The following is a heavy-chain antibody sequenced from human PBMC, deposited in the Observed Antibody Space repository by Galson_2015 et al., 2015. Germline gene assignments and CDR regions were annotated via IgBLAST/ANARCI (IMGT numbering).Heavy chain of an antibody. CDR3: ARNSGWLDY. J-gene: IGHJ4*02. V-gene: IGHV6-1*01. Sequence: CAIFGDSASSWSAAWNWIRQSPSRGLEWLGRTYYRSKWKNDYAESVKGRITINPDTSKNQFSLQLNTVTPDDTAVYYCARNSGWLDYWGQGTLVTVSS. CDR2: TYYRSKWKN. D-gene: IGHD6-19*01. CDR1: GDSASSWSAA.